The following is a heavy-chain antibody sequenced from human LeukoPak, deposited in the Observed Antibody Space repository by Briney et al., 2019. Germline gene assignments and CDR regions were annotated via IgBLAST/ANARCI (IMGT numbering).Heavy chain of an antibody. CDR1: GYIFTTYD. CDR3: AREGAYQLPMGPIDAFDI. CDR2: LNPNSGNA. D-gene: IGHD2-2*01. V-gene: IGHV1-8*02. Sequence: ASVKVSCKASGYIFTTYDIGWVRQATGQGLEWMGWLNPNSGNAGYAQKFQGRVTMTRDTSTSTVYMELSSLRSEDTAVYYCAREGAYQLPMGPIDAFDIWGQGTMVTVSS. J-gene: IGHJ3*02.